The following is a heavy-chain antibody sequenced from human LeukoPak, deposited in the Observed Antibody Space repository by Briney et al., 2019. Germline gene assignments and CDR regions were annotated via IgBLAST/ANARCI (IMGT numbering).Heavy chain of an antibody. CDR2: TYYSGST. Sequence: SETLSLTCTVSGGSISSYYWSWIRQPPGKGLEWIGYTYYSGSTNYNPSLKSRVTISVDTSKNQFSLKLSSVTAADTAVYYCARGMVRGDAFDIWGQGTMVTVSS. D-gene: IGHD3-10*01. V-gene: IGHV4-59*01. J-gene: IGHJ3*02. CDR3: ARGMVRGDAFDI. CDR1: GGSISSYY.